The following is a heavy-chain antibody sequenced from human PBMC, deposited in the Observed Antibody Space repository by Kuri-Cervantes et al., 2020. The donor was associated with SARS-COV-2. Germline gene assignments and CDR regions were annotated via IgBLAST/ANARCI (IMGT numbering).Heavy chain of an antibody. Sequence: GESLEISCAASGFSFSHYAINWVRQAPGKRLEWLSVIYSGDGGSTYYADSVRGRFTISRDNSKNTLFLQMNSLRAEDTAVYYCASLGGDYWGQGTLVTVSS. CDR1: GFSFSHYA. V-gene: IGHV3-23*03. J-gene: IGHJ4*02. CDR2: IYSGDGGST. CDR3: ASLGGDY. D-gene: IGHD1-26*01.